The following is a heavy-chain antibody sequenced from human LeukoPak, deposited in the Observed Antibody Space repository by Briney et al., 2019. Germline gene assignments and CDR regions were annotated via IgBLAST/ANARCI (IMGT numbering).Heavy chain of an antibody. CDR1: GGTFSSYA. Sequence: SVKVSCTASGGTFSSYAISWVRQAPGQGLEWVGGIIPIFGTANYAQKFQGRVTITADESTSTAYMELSSLRSEDTAVYYCARDPIRGDYGYGMDVWGQGTTVTVSS. CDR3: ARDPIRGDYGYGMDV. D-gene: IGHD4-17*01. J-gene: IGHJ6*02. CDR2: IIPIFGTA. V-gene: IGHV1-69*13.